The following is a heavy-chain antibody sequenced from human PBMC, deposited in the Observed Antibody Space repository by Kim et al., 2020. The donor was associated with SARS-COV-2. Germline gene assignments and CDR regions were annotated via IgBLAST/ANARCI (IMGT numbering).Heavy chain of an antibody. V-gene: IGHV3-30*18. D-gene: IGHD6-19*01. J-gene: IGHJ2*01. CDR3: AKDAEAGNYWYFDL. CDR1: GFTFSSYG. Sequence: GGSLRLSCAASGFTFSSYGMHWVRQAPGKGLEWVAVISYDGSNKYYADSVKGRFTISRDNSKNTLYLQMNSLRAEDTAVYYCAKDAEAGNYWYFDLWGRGTLVTVSS. CDR2: ISYDGSNK.